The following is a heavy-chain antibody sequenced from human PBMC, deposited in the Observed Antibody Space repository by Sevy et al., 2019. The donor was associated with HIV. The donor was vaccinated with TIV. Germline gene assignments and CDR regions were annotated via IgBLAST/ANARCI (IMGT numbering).Heavy chain of an antibody. CDR2: IYDSGST. CDR1: GGSISSSSYY. V-gene: IGHV4-39*01. D-gene: IGHD5-18*01. CDR3: ARQWTAMGTPYYFDY. J-gene: IGHJ4*02. Sequence: SETPSLTCTVSGGSISSSSYYWGWIRQPPGKGLEWIGSIYDSGSTYYNPSLKSRVTISVDTSKNQFSLKLSSVTAADTAVYYCARQWTAMGTPYYFDYWGQGTLVTVSS.